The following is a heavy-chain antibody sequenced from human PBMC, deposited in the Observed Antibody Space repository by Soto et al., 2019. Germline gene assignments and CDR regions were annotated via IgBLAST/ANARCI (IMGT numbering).Heavy chain of an antibody. D-gene: IGHD4-17*01. J-gene: IGHJ4*02. CDR3: ARGRYDYGGDSHPPDY. CDR2: IIPILDIT. V-gene: IGHV1-69*02. Sequence: QVQLVQSGAEVKKPGSSVKVSCKASGGTFSSYTISWVRQAPGQGLEWMGRIIPILDITNYAQKFQGRVTITADKSTSTAYMELSSLRSEDTAVYYCARGRYDYGGDSHPPDYWAQGTLVTVSS. CDR1: GGTFSSYT.